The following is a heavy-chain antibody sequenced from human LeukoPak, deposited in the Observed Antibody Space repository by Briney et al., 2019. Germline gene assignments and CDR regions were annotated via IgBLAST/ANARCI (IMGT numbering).Heavy chain of an antibody. D-gene: IGHD5-18*01. CDR3: ARDRGYCYGRHAAIDY. J-gene: IGHJ4*02. Sequence: GGSLRLSCAASGFAFSSYVMHWVRQAPGKGLEWVAIISYDGSNEYYADSVKGRFTISRDNSKSTLYLQMNSLRAADTAVYYCARDRGYCYGRHAAIDYWGQGTLVTVSS. CDR2: ISYDGSNE. CDR1: GFAFSSYV. V-gene: IGHV3-30*04.